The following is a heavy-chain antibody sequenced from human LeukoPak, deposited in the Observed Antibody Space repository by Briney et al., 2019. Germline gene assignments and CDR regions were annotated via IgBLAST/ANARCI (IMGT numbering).Heavy chain of an antibody. D-gene: IGHD2-2*01. V-gene: IGHV4-30-4*01. CDR1: GGSISRGDYY. J-gene: IGHJ3*02. CDR2: IYYSEST. CDR3: ARVGCSSTSCYSDAFDI. Sequence: SETLSLTCTVSGGSISRGDYYWGWIRQPPGKGLEGIGYIYYSESTYYNSSVKSRGTISVDTSKNQLSLKLSSVTAADTDVYYCARVGCSSTSCYSDAFDIWGQGTMVTVSS.